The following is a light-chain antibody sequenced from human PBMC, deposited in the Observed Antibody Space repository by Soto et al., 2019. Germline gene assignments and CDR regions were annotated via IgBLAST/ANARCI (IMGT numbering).Light chain of an antibody. CDR2: GAS. CDR1: QSVSSN. Sequence: EIVMTQSPATLSVSPGERATLSCRASQSVSSNLAWYQQKVGQAPRLLIYGASTSATGIPARFSGSGSGTEFTLTISSLQSEDFVVYYCQQYNKWPGTFGPGTKVDVK. J-gene: IGKJ3*01. V-gene: IGKV3-15*01. CDR3: QQYNKWPGT.